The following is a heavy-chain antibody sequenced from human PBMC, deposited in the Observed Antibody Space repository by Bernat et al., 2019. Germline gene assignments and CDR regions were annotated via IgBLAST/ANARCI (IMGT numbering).Heavy chain of an antibody. CDR1: GFTFSSYG. J-gene: IGHJ4*02. CDR3: AEDGGGYDILTGYYRRYDFDY. Sequence: QVQLVESGGGVVQPGRSLRLSCAASGFTFSSYGMHWVRQAPGKGLEWVAVISYDGSNKYYADSVKGRFTISRDNSKNTLYLQMNSLRAEDTAVYYCAEDGGGYDILTGYYRRYDFDYWGQGTLVTVSS. CDR2: ISYDGSNK. D-gene: IGHD3-9*01. V-gene: IGHV3-30*18.